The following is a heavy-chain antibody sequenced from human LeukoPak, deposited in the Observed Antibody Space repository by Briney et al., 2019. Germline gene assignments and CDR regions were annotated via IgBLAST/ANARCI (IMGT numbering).Heavy chain of an antibody. CDR3: ARSPHYMVRGVIRSPFDY. D-gene: IGHD3-10*01. V-gene: IGHV1-69*13. Sequence: SVKVSCKASGGTFSSYAISWVRQAPGQGLEWMGGIIPIFGTANYAQKFQGRVTITADESRSTAYMELSSLRSEDTAVYYCARSPHYMVRGVIRSPFDYWGQGTLVTVSS. CDR1: GGTFSSYA. J-gene: IGHJ4*02. CDR2: IIPIFGTA.